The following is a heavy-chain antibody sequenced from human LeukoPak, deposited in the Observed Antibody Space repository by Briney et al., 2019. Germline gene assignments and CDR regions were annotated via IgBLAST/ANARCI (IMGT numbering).Heavy chain of an antibody. CDR3: VSFYETY. D-gene: IGHD2-2*01. CDR1: GFTFSSYS. V-gene: IGHV3-21*01. J-gene: IGHJ4*02. Sequence: GDSLRLSCAASGFTFSSYSMNWVRQAPGKGLEWVSSITGSSTYIHYADSVKGRFTISKDNAKNTVYLQMNNLRAEDTAVYYCVSFYETYWGRGTLVTVSS. CDR2: ITGSSTYI.